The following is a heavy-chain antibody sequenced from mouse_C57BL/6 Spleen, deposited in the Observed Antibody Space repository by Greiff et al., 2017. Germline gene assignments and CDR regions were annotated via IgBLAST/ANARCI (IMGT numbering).Heavy chain of an antibody. CDR1: GYTFTDYY. V-gene: IGHV1-26*01. Sequence: VQLQQSGPELVKPGASVKISCKASGYTFTDYYMNWVKQSHGKSLEWIGDINPNNGGTSYNQKFKGKATLTVDKSSSTAYMELRSLTSEDSAVYYCARSGGYYVDYYAMEDWGQGTSVTVAS. CDR2: INPNNGGT. J-gene: IGHJ4*01. CDR3: ARSGGYYVDYYAMED. D-gene: IGHD2-3*01.